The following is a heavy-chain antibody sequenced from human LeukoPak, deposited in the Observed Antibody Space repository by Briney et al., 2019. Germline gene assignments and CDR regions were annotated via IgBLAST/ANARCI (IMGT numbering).Heavy chain of an antibody. CDR1: GGSFSGYY. Sequence: SETLSLTCAVYGGSFSGYYWSWIRQPPGKGLEWIGEINHSGSTNYNPSLKSRVTISVDTSKNQFSLKLSSVTAADTAVYYCARGGTRYCSGGSCYFRWFDPWGQGTLVTVSS. D-gene: IGHD2-15*01. V-gene: IGHV4-34*01. J-gene: IGHJ5*02. CDR2: INHSGST. CDR3: ARGGTRYCSGGSCYFRWFDP.